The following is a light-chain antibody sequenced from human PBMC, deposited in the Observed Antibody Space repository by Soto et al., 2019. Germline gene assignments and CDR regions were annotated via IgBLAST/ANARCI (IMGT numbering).Light chain of an antibody. Sequence: EILLTQSPGTLSLSPGERATLSWRTSQSVSNNYLAWYQQKPGQAPRLLIYGACSRATGIPDRFSGSGSGTDFPLTISRLEPEDFAVYYCQQYGSSRTFGQGTKVDI. CDR3: QQYGSSRT. CDR2: GAC. J-gene: IGKJ1*01. CDR1: QSVSNNY. V-gene: IGKV3-20*01.